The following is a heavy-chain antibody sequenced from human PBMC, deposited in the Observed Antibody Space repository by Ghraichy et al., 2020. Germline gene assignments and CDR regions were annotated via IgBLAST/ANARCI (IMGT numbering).Heavy chain of an antibody. CDR2: TYYRSKWYN. V-gene: IGHV6-1*01. Sequence: SETLSLTCVISGDSVSNDDAAWNWIRQSPSRGLEWLGRTYYRSKWYNDYAVFVNSRITINSDTSKNQFSLQLNSVTPEDTAVYYCARVKKLGQGFHYWDQGTLVTVSS. CDR3: ARVKKLGQGFHY. CDR1: GDSVSNDDAA. D-gene: IGHD3-16*01. J-gene: IGHJ4*02.